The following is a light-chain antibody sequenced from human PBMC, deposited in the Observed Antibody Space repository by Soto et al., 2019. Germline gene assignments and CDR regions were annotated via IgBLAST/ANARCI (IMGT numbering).Light chain of an antibody. V-gene: IGKV3-15*01. CDR1: QSVKNN. J-gene: IGKJ2*01. CDR2: GAS. Sequence: ERIMAQSPATLSVSPGDRSTLSCRASQSVKNNLAWYQQKPGQAPRLLVYGASTRATGIPARFSGSGSATDFTLTISSLQSEDFAVYYCQHYNNWPPAYTFGQGTKLEIK. CDR3: QHYNNWPPAYT.